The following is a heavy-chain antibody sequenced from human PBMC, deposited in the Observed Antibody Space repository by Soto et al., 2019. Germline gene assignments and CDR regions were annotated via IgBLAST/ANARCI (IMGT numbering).Heavy chain of an antibody. J-gene: IGHJ4*02. Sequence: SETLSLTCTVSGGSISSYYWSWIRQPPGKGLEWIGYIYYSGSTNYNPSLKSRVTISVDTSKNQFSLKLSSVTAADTAVYYCARLRDGYEYYFDYWGQGTLVTVSS. CDR2: IYYSGST. CDR3: ARLRDGYEYYFDY. CDR1: GGSISSYY. V-gene: IGHV4-59*01. D-gene: IGHD5-12*01.